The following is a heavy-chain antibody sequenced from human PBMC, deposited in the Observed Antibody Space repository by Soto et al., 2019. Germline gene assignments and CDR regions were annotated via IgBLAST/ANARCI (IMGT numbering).Heavy chain of an antibody. CDR3: ARNRHFDY. V-gene: IGHV4-59*01. CDR2: IYDSRNT. Sequence: SETLSPTCTVSGASISNYYWSWIRQPPGKRLEWVGYIYDSRNTNYNPPLKSRVTISVDTSKNQFSLKLSSVTAADTAVYYCARNRHFDYWGQGALVTVCS. J-gene: IGHJ4*02. CDR1: GASISNYY.